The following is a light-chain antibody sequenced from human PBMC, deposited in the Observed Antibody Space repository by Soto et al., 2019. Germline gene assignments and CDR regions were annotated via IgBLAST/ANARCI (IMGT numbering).Light chain of an antibody. CDR2: GAS. J-gene: IGKJ4*01. V-gene: IGKV3-20*01. CDR3: QQYSTSPPT. Sequence: EIVLTQSPGTLSFSPGERATLSCRASQSVRSSHLAWYQQKPGQAPRLLIYGASSRATGIPDRFSGSGSGTDFTLTISRLEPEDFAVYYCQQYSTSPPTFGGGTKVDIK. CDR1: QSVRSSH.